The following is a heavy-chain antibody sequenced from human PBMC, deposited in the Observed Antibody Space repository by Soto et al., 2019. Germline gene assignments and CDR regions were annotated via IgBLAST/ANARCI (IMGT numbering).Heavy chain of an antibody. J-gene: IGHJ4*02. V-gene: IGHV3-30*18. CDR1: GFTFSSSG. D-gene: IGHD6-19*01. CDR3: AKAPPAVAGYFDY. CDR2: TSFDGSSG. Sequence: QVQLVESGGGEVQPGRSLRLSCAASGFTFSSSGMHWVRQAPGKGLEWVAVTSFDGSSGYYADSVRGRFTISRDNSNNTLYLQMNSLRAEDTAVYYCAKAPPAVAGYFDYWGQGTLVTVSS.